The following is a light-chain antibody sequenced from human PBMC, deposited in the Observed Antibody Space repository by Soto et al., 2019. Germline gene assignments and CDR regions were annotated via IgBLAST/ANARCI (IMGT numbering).Light chain of an antibody. CDR2: GAS. J-gene: IGKJ4*01. CDR3: QQYDSSPLT. V-gene: IGKV3-20*01. Sequence: EIVLTQSPGTLSLSPGERATLSCRASQSVSSSYLAWYQQKPGQAPRLLTYGASSRATGIPDRFSGSGSGTDFTLTISRLEPEDFAVYYCQQYDSSPLTFGGGTKVEIK. CDR1: QSVSSSY.